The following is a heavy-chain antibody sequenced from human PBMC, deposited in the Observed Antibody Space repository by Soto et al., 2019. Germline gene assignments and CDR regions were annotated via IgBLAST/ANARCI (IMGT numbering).Heavy chain of an antibody. CDR3: ARDQWETSFASYYYGMDV. Sequence: GGSPRLSCAASGFTFSSYAMHWVRQAPGKGLEWVAVISYGGNNKYYADSVKGRFTISRDNSKNTLYLQTDSLRAEDTAVYYCARDQWETSFASYYYGMDVWGQGTTVTVSS. V-gene: IGHV3-30-3*01. J-gene: IGHJ6*02. D-gene: IGHD1-26*01. CDR1: GFTFSSYA. CDR2: ISYGGNNK.